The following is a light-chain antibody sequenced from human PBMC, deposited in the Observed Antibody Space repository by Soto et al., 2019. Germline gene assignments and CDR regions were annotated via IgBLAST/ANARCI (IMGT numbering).Light chain of an antibody. J-gene: IGLJ2*01. CDR3: AAWDDSLSGHL. V-gene: IGLV1-47*01. CDR1: TSNIGINS. CDR2: RSN. Sequence: QSVLTQPPSASGTPGQRVTISCSGSTSNIGINSVFWYQQLPGTAPKLLIYRSNQRASGVPDRFSASKSVTSASLAISGLRSEDVGDYYCAAWDDSLSGHLFGGGTKLTVL.